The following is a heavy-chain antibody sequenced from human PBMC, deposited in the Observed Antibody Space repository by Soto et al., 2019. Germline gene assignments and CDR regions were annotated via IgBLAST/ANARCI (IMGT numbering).Heavy chain of an antibody. CDR1: GLIFSDVW. V-gene: IGHV3-15*01. J-gene: IGHJ4*02. CDR2: IKTKPDDGTI. Sequence: GGSLRLSCAASGLIFSDVWMTWVRQAPGKGLEWVGRIKTKPDDGTIDYAAPVRGRFTISRDDSKNTLYLQMTSLTPDDTGVYYCTTSDLGVDFWGPGTLVTSPQ. CDR3: TTSDLGVDF.